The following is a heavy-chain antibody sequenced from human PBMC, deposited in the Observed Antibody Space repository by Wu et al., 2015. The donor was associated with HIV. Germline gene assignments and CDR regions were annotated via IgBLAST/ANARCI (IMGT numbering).Heavy chain of an antibody. CDR3: ARDGGRGYNYASLDY. CDR1: GYAFVDYG. D-gene: IGHD5-18*01. J-gene: IGHJ4*02. V-gene: IGHV1-46*01. Sequence: QVHLLQSDSEMKRPGASVTISCNTSGYAFVDYGISWVRQAPGQGLEWMGIINPSGGSTTYTQKFQGRVTMTKDTSTRTVYMKLSGLRSEDTAIYYCARDGGRGYNYASLDYWGQGTLITVSS. CDR2: INPSGGST.